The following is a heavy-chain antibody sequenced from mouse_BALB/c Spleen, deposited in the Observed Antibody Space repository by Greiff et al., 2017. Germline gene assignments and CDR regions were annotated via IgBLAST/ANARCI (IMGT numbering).Heavy chain of an antibody. D-gene: IGHD2-14*01. CDR1: GFSLTRYG. CDR3: ARGLYRSYAMDY. Sequence: VQLQQSGPGLVAPSQSLSITCPVSGFSLTRYGVHLVRQPPGKGLEWLGVIWAGGSTNYNSALMSRLSISKDNSKSQVFLKMNSLQTDDTAMYYCARGLYRSYAMDYWGQGTSVTVSS. CDR2: IWAGGST. V-gene: IGHV2-9*02. J-gene: IGHJ4*01.